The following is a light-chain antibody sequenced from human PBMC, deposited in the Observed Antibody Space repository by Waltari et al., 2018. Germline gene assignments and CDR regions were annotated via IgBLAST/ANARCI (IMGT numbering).Light chain of an antibody. CDR1: QSFSSSY. Sequence: EIVLTHSPGTLPLSPGDRATLPCRASQSFSSSYLAWYQQKPGQAPRLPLYGASSRATGIPDRFSGSGSGTDFTLTISRLEPEDFAVYYCQQYGSSPRPFGQGTKVEIK. CDR3: QQYGSSPRP. J-gene: IGKJ1*01. CDR2: GAS. V-gene: IGKV3-20*01.